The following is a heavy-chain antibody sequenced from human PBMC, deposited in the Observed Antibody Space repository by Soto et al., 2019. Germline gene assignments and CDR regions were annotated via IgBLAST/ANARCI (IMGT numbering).Heavy chain of an antibody. Sequence: GESLKISCKGSGYSFTSYWISWVRQMPGKGLEWMGRIDPSDSYTNYSPSFQGHVTISADKSISTAYLQWSSLKASDTAMYYCARHGYYDSSGKLWGPDAFDIWGQGTMVTVSS. CDR2: IDPSDSYT. CDR3: ARHGYYDSSGKLWGPDAFDI. CDR1: GYSFTSYW. J-gene: IGHJ3*02. D-gene: IGHD3-22*01. V-gene: IGHV5-10-1*01.